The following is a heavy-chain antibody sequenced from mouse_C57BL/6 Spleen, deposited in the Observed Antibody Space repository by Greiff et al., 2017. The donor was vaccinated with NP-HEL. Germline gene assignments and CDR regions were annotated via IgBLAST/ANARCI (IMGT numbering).Heavy chain of an antibody. D-gene: IGHD2-4*01. CDR3: ARSDDYDVSDY. V-gene: IGHV1-18*01. CDR1: GYTFTDYN. J-gene: IGHJ2*01. Sequence: EVQLQQSGPELVKPGASVKIPCKASGYTFTDYNMDWVKQSHGKSLEWIGDINPNNGGTIYNQKFKGKATLTVDKSSSTAYMELRSLTSEDTAVYYWARSDDYDVSDYWGQSTTLTVSS. CDR2: INPNNGGT.